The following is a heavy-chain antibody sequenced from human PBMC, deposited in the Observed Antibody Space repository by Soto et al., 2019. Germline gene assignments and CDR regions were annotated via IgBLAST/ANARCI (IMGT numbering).Heavy chain of an antibody. D-gene: IGHD3-3*01. CDR3: AVGMYYDFWSGSFGY. J-gene: IGHJ4*02. Sequence: LCPSCSVSGGSLNTGDYHWSWLRQHPGKGLEWIGYIYYSWSTYYNPSLKSRVTISVDTSKNQFSLKLSSVTASDSAVYYCAVGMYYDFWSGSFGYWGQGTLVTVSS. CDR2: IYYSWST. V-gene: IGHV4-30-4*01. CDR1: GGSLNTGDYH.